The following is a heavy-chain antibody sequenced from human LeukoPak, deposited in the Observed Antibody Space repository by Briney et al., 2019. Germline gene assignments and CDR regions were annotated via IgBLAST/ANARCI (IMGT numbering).Heavy chain of an antibody. Sequence: GGSLRLSCAASGFTFSGYGMSWVRQAPGKGLEWVAFIRNDGTKEYHADSVKGRFSISRDNPKDTLYLQMNSLSVEDTAIYYCVKALGGSGSYWGQGTSVIVSS. CDR1: GFTFSGYG. CDR3: VKALGGSGSY. V-gene: IGHV3-30*02. CDR2: IRNDGTKE. J-gene: IGHJ4*02. D-gene: IGHD3-10*01.